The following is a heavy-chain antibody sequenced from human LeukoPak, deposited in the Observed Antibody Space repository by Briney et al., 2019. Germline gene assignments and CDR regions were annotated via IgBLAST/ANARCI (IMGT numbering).Heavy chain of an antibody. D-gene: IGHD4-23*01. J-gene: IGHJ4*02. CDR2: INQDGNEK. CDR3: AKLLGGTSEFNC. Sequence: PGGSLRLSCAASGFTFSSYWMSWVRQAPGKGLEWVANINQDGNEKYYVDSVKGRFTISRDNAKNSLYLQMNSLRAEDTAVYYCAKLLGGTSEFNCWGQGTLVTVSS. CDR1: GFTFSSYW. V-gene: IGHV3-7*03.